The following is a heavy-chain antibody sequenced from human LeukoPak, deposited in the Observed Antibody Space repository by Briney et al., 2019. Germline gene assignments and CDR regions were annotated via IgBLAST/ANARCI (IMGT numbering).Heavy chain of an antibody. Sequence: GASVKVSCKASGYTFTGYYMHWVRQAPGQGLEWMGWINPNSGGTNYAQKFQGRVTMTRDTSISTAYMELSRLRSDDTAVYYCARDVGSGSSSGWYRDAFDIWGQGTMVTASS. CDR1: GYTFTGYY. CDR3: ARDVGSGSSSGWYRDAFDI. D-gene: IGHD6-19*01. J-gene: IGHJ3*02. V-gene: IGHV1-2*02. CDR2: INPNSGGT.